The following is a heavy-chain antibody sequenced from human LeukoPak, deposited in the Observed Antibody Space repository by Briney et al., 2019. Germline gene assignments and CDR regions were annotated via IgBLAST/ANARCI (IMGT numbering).Heavy chain of an antibody. J-gene: IGHJ4*02. CDR2: IHYDGTNK. D-gene: IGHD3-10*01. V-gene: IGHV3-30*02. CDR1: GFTFSTYG. CDR3: AKDQFAFRGVSDY. Sequence: PGGSLRLSCAASGFTFSTYGMHWVRQAPGKGLEWVTSIHYDGTNKYYAEAVKGRFTISRDNSKNTLYLQMNTLRAEDTAVYYCAKDQFAFRGVSDYWGQGTLVTVSS.